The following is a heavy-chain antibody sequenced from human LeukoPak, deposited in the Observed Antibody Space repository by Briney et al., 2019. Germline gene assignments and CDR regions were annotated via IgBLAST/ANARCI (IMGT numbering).Heavy chain of an antibody. CDR3: ARQVGATLYFDH. V-gene: IGHV5-51*01. D-gene: IGHD1-26*01. J-gene: IGHJ4*02. Sequence: GESLKISCKGSGYRFISYWIGWVRQMPGKGLEWMGIIYPGDSNTRYSPSFQGQVTISADKSISTAYLQWSSLKASDTAMYCCARQVGATLYFDHWGQGTQVTVSS. CDR2: IYPGDSNT. CDR1: GYRFISYW.